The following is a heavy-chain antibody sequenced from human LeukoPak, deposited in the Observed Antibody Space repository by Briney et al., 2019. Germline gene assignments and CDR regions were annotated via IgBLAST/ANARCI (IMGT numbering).Heavy chain of an antibody. Sequence: PGRSLRLACTASGFTFGDYAMSWVRQAPGKGLEWVSAISGSGGSTYYADSVKGRFTISRDNSKNTLYLQMNSLRAEDTAVYYCAKSADDVTTVTTDWGQGTLVTVSS. V-gene: IGHV3-23*01. J-gene: IGHJ4*02. CDR1: GFTFGDYA. CDR2: ISGSGGST. D-gene: IGHD4-11*01. CDR3: AKSADDVTTVTTD.